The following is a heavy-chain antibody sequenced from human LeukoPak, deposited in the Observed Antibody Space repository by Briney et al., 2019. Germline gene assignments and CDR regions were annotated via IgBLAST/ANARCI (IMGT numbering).Heavy chain of an antibody. J-gene: IGHJ6*03. V-gene: IGHV4-4*07. CDR3: ARGRYSYGPQNYDYMDV. CDR1: GVSISSYY. Sequence: SETLSLTCTVSGVSISSYYWTWIRQSAGKGLEWIGRIYTSGSTYYNPSLKSRVSMSVDTSKNQFSLKLSSVTAADTAVYYCARGRYSYGPQNYDYMDVWGKGTTVTVSS. CDR2: IYTSGST. D-gene: IGHD5-18*01.